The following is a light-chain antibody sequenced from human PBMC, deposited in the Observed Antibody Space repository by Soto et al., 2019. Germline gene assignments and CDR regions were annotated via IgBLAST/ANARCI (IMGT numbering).Light chain of an antibody. CDR3: QHYGTAPPRYV. V-gene: IGKV3-11*01. CDR1: QSVSTY. Sequence: EIVLTQSPATLSLSPGERATLSCRASQSVSTYLAWYQHRPGQAPRLLIFDASSRATGIPARFSGSGSGTHFTLTISSLEPEDFAVYYCQHYGTAPPRYVFGQGTKLEIK. CDR2: DAS. J-gene: IGKJ2*01.